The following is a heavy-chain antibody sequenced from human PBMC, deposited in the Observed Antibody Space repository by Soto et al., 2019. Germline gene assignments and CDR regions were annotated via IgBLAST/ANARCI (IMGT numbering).Heavy chain of an antibody. V-gene: IGHV3-53*01. CDR2: IYSGGST. CDR1: GFTVSSNY. CDR3: ASGPKQQLVYLYYYGMGV. D-gene: IGHD6-13*01. J-gene: IGHJ6*02. Sequence: GGSLRLSCAASGFTVSSNYMNWVRQAPGKGLEWVSIIYSGGSTYYADSVKGRFTISRDNSKNTLYLQMSSLRAEDTAVYYCASGPKQQLVYLYYYGMGVWGQGTTVTVSS.